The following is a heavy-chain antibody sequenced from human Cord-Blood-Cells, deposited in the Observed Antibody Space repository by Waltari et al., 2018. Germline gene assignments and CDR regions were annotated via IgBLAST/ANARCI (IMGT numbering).Heavy chain of an antibody. CDR1: GHTSPSED. D-gene: IGHD6-13*01. CDR3: ARSSSPSFYYYYYYMDV. Sequence: QVPLVQSGAEVKKPGASVKVSCAASGHTSPSEDINWLRRAPGQGLEWMGWMNPNSGNTGYAQKFQGRVTITRNTSISTAYMELSSLRSEDTAVYYCARSSSPSFYYYYYYMDVWGKGTTVTVSS. J-gene: IGHJ6*03. V-gene: IGHV1-8*03. CDR2: MNPNSGNT.